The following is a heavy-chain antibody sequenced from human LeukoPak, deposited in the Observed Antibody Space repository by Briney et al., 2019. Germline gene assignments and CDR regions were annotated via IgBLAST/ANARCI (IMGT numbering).Heavy chain of an antibody. CDR1: GYSFTSYW. V-gene: IGHV5-51*01. Sequence: GESLKISCKGSGYSFTSYWIGWVRQMPGKGLEWMVIIYPGDSDTRYSPSFQGRVTISADTSISTAYLQWSSLTASDNAMYYCARQGGYYDSSGYYYDGHYFDYWGQGTLVTVSS. CDR3: ARQGGYYDSSGYYYDGHYFDY. CDR2: IYPGDSDT. J-gene: IGHJ4*02. D-gene: IGHD3-22*01.